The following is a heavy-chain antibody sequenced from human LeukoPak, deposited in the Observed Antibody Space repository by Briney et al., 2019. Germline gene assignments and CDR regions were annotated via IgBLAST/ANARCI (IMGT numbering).Heavy chain of an antibody. CDR1: GYSFSSYW. Sequence: GESLKISCKGSGYSFSSYWLAWVRQMPGKGLEWMGIIYPGDSDTRYSPSFQGQVTISADKSISTAYLQWNSLKASDTAIYYCARLEYSSSSPYYYYNMDVWGKGTTVTVSS. CDR2: IYPGDSDT. CDR3: ARLEYSSSSPYYYYNMDV. V-gene: IGHV5-51*01. D-gene: IGHD6-6*01. J-gene: IGHJ6*03.